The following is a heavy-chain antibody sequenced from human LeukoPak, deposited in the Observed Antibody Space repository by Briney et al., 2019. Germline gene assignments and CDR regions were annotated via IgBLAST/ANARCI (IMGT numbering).Heavy chain of an antibody. J-gene: IGHJ4*02. CDR1: GASITTYF. CDR2: VYSSGTT. D-gene: IGHD3-22*01. CDR3: PRLFDPPLYDTSGHHFAS. Sequence: PSETLSLTCSVSGASITTYFWGWIRQPPGKGLEWVGYVYSSGTTTYNPSLNSRVTISLDTSKNHLSLKLSSVTAADTAVYYCPRLFDPPLYDTSGHHFASWGQGTLVTVSS. V-gene: IGHV4-4*08.